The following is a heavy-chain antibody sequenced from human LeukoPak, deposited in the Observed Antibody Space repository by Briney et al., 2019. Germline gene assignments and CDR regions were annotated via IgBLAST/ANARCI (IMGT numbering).Heavy chain of an antibody. CDR1: GGSISSYY. J-gene: IGHJ5*02. CDR2: IYTSGST. D-gene: IGHD3-3*01. V-gene: IGHV4-4*07. Sequence: SETLSLTCTVSGGSISSYYWSWIRQPAGKGVEWIGRIYTSGSTNYNPSLKSRVTMSVDTSKNQFSLKLSSVTAADTAVYYCARDRGEPYDFWSGYPINWFDPWGQGTLVTVSS. CDR3: ARDRGEPYDFWSGYPINWFDP.